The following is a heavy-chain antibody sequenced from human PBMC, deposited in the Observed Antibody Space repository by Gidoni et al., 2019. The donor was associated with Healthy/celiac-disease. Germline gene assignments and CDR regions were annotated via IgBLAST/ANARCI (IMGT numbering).Heavy chain of an antibody. D-gene: IGHD6-6*01. CDR2: IIPIFGTA. CDR3: ARGEEYSSSSAFYYYYYMDV. J-gene: IGHJ6*03. V-gene: IGHV1-69*06. CDR1: GGTFSSYA. Sequence: QVQLVQSGAEVKKPGSSVKVSCKASGGTFSSYAISWVRQAPGQGLEWMGGIIPIFGTANYAQKFQGRVTITADKSTSTAYMELSSLRSEDTAVYYCARGEEYSSSSAFYYYYYMDVWGKGTTVTVSS.